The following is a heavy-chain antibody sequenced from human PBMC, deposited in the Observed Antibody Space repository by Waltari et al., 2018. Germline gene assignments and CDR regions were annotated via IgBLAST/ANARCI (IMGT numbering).Heavy chain of an antibody. D-gene: IGHD2-15*01. CDR3: AREGYCSGGSCQNYYYYGMDV. J-gene: IGHJ6*02. Sequence: QLQLQESGPGLVKPSETLSLTCTVSGGSISSSSYYWGWIRQPPGKGLEWIGSIYYSGSTYYNPSLKSRFTISVDTSKNQFSLKLSSVTAADTAVYYCAREGYCSGGSCQNYYYYGMDVWGQGTTVTVSS. CDR2: IYYSGST. CDR1: GGSISSSSYY. V-gene: IGHV4-39*07.